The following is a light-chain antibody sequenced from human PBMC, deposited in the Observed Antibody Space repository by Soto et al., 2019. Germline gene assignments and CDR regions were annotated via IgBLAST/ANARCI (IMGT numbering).Light chain of an antibody. Sequence: DIQMTQSPSTLSASVGDRVTITCRASQSISSWLAWYQQKPGKAPKPLIYKASSLESGVPSRFSGSGSGTEFTLTTISLQPDDFATYYCQQYDSYPLTFGKGTKVEIK. CDR2: KAS. CDR1: QSISSW. V-gene: IGKV1-5*03. CDR3: QQYDSYPLT. J-gene: IGKJ1*01.